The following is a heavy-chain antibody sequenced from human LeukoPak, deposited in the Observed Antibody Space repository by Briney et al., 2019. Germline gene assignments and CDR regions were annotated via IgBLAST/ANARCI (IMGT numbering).Heavy chain of an antibody. J-gene: IGHJ4*02. D-gene: IGHD2-21*02. Sequence: PGGSLRLSCAASGFTSSSYWMHWVRHAPGKGLVWVSRINSDGSSTNYADSVKGRFTISRDNAKNTLYMQMNSLRAEDTAVYYCATGGSLPLGYWGQGTLVTVSS. CDR2: INSDGSST. V-gene: IGHV3-74*01. CDR1: GFTSSSYW. CDR3: ATGGSLPLGY.